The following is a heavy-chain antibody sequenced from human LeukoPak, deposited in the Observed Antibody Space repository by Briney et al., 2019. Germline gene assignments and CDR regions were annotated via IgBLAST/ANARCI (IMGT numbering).Heavy chain of an antibody. CDR1: GFTFDDYD. CDR2: INWNGGST. V-gene: IGHV3-20*01. D-gene: IGHD3-22*01. CDR3: ARHDSSGYYYFYD. Sequence: GGSLRLSCAASGFTFDDYDISWVRQAPGKGLEWVSGINWNGGSTGYADSVKGRFTISRDNAKNSLYLQMNSLRAEDTALYHCARHDSSGYYYFYDWGQGTLVTVSS. J-gene: IGHJ4*02.